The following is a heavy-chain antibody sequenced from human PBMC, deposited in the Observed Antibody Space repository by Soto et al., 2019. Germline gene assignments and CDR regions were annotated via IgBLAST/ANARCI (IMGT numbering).Heavy chain of an antibody. Sequence: GASVKVSFKASGYTFTSYGISWVRQAPGQGLEWMGWISAYNGNTNYAQKLQGRVTMTTDTSTSTAYMELRSLRSDDTAVYYCAREPGRNDYYYYGMDVWGQGTTVTVSS. CDR2: ISAYNGNT. V-gene: IGHV1-18*01. J-gene: IGHJ6*02. CDR3: AREPGRNDYYYYGMDV. D-gene: IGHD3-10*01. CDR1: GYTFTSYG.